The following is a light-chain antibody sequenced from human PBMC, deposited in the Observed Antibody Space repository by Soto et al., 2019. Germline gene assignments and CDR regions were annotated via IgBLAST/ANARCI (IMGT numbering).Light chain of an antibody. J-gene: IGKJ5*01. CDR2: GAY. V-gene: IGKV3-15*01. Sequence: EIVMTQSPRTLSVSPVQGATLLRSASQSVRTKLAWYQQRAGQAHRLIMYGAYNRATGIPDRFSGSGSGTEFTLTIRRLKSEDFAVYYCQKYNSWPQITFGTGTRVEIK. CDR1: QSVRTK. CDR3: QKYNSWPQIT.